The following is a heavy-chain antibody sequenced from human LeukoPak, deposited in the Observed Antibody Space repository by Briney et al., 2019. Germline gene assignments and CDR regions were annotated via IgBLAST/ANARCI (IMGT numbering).Heavy chain of an antibody. CDR2: IYPGDSDT. CDR3: ARLRQDIVVVVAATHNWFDP. J-gene: IGHJ5*02. V-gene: IGHV5-51*01. D-gene: IGHD2-15*01. Sequence: GESLKISCKGSGYSFTSYWIGWVRQMPGKGLEWMGIIYPGDSDTRYSPSFQGQVTISADKSISTAYLQWSSLKDSDTAMYYCARLRQDIVVVVAATHNWFDPWGQGTLDTVSS. CDR1: GYSFTSYW.